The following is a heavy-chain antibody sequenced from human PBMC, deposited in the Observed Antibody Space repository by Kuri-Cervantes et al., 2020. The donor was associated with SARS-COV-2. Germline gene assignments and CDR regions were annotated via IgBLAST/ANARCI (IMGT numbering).Heavy chain of an antibody. D-gene: IGHD6-13*01. J-gene: IGHJ6*02. CDR2: INSDGSST. CDR1: GFTFSSYA. CDR3: ARYGFGYSTFYGMDV. V-gene: IGHV3-74*01. Sequence: GESLKISCAASGFTFSSYAMSWVRQAPGKGLVWVSRINSDGSSTSYADSVKGRFTISRDNAKNTLYLQMNSLRAEDTAVYYCARYGFGYSTFYGMDVWGQGTTVTVSS.